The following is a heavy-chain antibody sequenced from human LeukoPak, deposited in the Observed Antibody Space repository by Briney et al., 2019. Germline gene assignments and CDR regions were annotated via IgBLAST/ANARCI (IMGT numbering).Heavy chain of an antibody. CDR3: ARDGGGSSSWLLGFDP. J-gene: IGHJ5*02. CDR1: GYTFTNYG. Sequence: ASVKVSCKASGYTFTNYGISWVRQAPGQGLEWMGWISAYNGNTNYAQKLQGRVTMTTDTSTSTAYMELRSLRSDDTAVYYCARDGGGSSSWLLGFDPWGQGTLVTVSS. D-gene: IGHD6-13*01. V-gene: IGHV1-18*01. CDR2: ISAYNGNT.